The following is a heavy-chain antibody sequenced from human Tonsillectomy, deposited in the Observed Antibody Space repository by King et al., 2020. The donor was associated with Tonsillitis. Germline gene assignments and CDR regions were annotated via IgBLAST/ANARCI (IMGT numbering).Heavy chain of an antibody. CDR1: GGSISSSTSY. V-gene: IGHV4-39*01. CDR3: ARVXXXXXXXPSXXXXXXXXX. Sequence: QLQESGPGLVKPSETLSLTCTVSGGSISSSTSYWGWIRQPPGKGLEWIGSISYRGNTYYNPSLKSRVTISVDTSKNQFALTLSSVTATDTPLSYCARVXXXXXXXPSXXXXXXXXXXXXGTTVTVSS. CDR2: ISYRGNT. J-gene: IGHJ6*04.